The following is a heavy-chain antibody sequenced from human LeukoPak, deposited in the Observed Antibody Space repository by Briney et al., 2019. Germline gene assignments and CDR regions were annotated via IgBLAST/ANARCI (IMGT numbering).Heavy chain of an antibody. CDR1: GYTFTSYD. CDR2: MNPNSGNT. Sequence: ASVKVSCKASGYTFTSYDINLVRQATGQGLEWMGWMNPNSGNTGYAQKFQGRVTMTRSTSISTAYMELSSLRSEDTAVYYCARGRGRIAADRSFGYWGQGTLVTVSS. CDR3: ARGRGRIAADRSFGY. D-gene: IGHD6-13*01. J-gene: IGHJ4*02. V-gene: IGHV1-8*01.